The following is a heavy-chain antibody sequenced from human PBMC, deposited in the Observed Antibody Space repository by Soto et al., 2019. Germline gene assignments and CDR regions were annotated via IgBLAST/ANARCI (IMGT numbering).Heavy chain of an antibody. CDR1: GGTFSSYT. Sequence: SVKVSCKASGGTFSSYTISWVRQAPGQGLEWMGRNIPILGIANYAQKFQGRVTITADKSTSTAYMELSSLRSEDTAVYYCARDQPNSSSWFPGNWFDPWGQGTLVTVSS. J-gene: IGHJ5*02. V-gene: IGHV1-69*04. CDR3: ARDQPNSSSWFPGNWFDP. D-gene: IGHD6-13*01. CDR2: NIPILGIA.